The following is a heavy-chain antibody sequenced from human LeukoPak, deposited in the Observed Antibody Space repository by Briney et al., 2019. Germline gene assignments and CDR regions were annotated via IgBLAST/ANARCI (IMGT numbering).Heavy chain of an antibody. J-gene: IGHJ4*02. CDR2: IIPIFGTA. CDR1: GGTFSSYA. D-gene: IGHD2-21*01. V-gene: IGHV1-69*01. Sequence: ASVKVSCKASGGTFSSYAISWVRQAPGQGLEWMGGIIPIFGTANYAQKFQGRVTITADESTSTAYMELSSLRSEDTAVYYCARVTGCGGDCYDYWGQGTLVTVSS. CDR3: ARVTGCGGDCYDY.